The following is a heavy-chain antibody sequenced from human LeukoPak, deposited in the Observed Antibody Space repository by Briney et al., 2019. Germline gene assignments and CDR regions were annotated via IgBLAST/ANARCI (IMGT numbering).Heavy chain of an antibody. D-gene: IGHD2-2*01. J-gene: IGHJ3*02. CDR1: GGSISNYY. CDR3: ARGGYCSSSSCYGDDAFDI. Sequence: PSETLSLTCAVSGGSISNYYWSWIRQSPGEGLEWIGYIYYSGSTNYNPSLMSRVTISVDTPRSQFSLRLSSVTAADTAMYYCARGGYCSSSSCYGDDAFDIWGQGTMVTVSS. CDR2: IYYSGST. V-gene: IGHV4-59*01.